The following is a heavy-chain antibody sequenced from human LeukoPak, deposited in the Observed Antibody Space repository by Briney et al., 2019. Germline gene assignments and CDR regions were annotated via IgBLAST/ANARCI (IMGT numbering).Heavy chain of an antibody. Sequence: SETLSLTCAVYGGSFSGYYWSWIRQPPGKGLEWIGEINHSGRTNYNPSLKSRVTISADTSKNQFSLELRSVTAADTAVYYCARAYYSTSWFPHWGQGALVTVSS. CDR1: GGSFSGYY. V-gene: IGHV4-34*01. CDR2: INHSGRT. CDR3: ARAYYSTSWFPH. J-gene: IGHJ5*02. D-gene: IGHD3-10*01.